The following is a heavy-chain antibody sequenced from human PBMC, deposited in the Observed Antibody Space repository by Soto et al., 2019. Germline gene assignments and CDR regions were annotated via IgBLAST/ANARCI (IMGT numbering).Heavy chain of an antibody. J-gene: IGHJ3*02. CDR1: GFTFSSYA. CDR3: ARDPLERWLQSQAFDI. D-gene: IGHD5-12*01. CDR2: ISYDGSNK. Sequence: QVQLVESGGGVVQPGRSLRLSCAASGFTFSSYAMHWVRQAPGKGLEWVAVISYDGSNKYYADSVKGRFTISRDNSKNTLYLQMNSLRAEDTAVYYCARDPLERWLQSQAFDIWGQGTRVTVSS. V-gene: IGHV3-30-3*01.